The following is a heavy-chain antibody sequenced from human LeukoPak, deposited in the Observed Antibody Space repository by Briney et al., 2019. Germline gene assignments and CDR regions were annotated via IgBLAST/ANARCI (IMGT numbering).Heavy chain of an antibody. D-gene: IGHD3-22*01. CDR2: INPSSGGT. J-gene: IGHJ3*02. CDR3: ARAGVWDYSDSSGYHNAAFDI. CDR1: GYIFTGYY. Sequence: ASVKVSCKASGYIFTGYYMHWVRQAPGQGLEWMGWINPSSGGTNYAQKFQGRVTVTRDTSISTAYMDLSRLRSDGTAVYYCARAGVWDYSDSSGYHNAAFDIWGQGTMVTVSS. V-gene: IGHV1-2*02.